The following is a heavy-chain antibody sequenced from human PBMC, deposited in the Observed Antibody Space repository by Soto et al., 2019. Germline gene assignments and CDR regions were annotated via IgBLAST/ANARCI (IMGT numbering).Heavy chain of an antibody. CDR2: IYYSGST. D-gene: IGHD1-20*01. CDR3: AAKLNWNYFDY. Sequence: QLQLQESGPGLVKPSETLSLTCTVSGGSIGSSSYYWGWIRQPPGKGLEWIGSIYYSGSTYYNPSLKSRVTISVDTSKNQFSLKLSSVTAADTAVYYCAAKLNWNYFDYWGQGTLVTLSS. J-gene: IGHJ4*02. CDR1: GGSIGSSSYY. V-gene: IGHV4-39*01.